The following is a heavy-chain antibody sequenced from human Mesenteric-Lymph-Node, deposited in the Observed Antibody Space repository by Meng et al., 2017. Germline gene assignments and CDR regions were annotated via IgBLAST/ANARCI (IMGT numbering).Heavy chain of an antibody. CDR1: DGSISSGSYY. Sequence: SETLSLTCTVSDGSISSGSYYWSWIRQPAGKGLEWVGFISYSGSTNYNPSLKSRVTISVDTSKNQFSLNLSSVTAADTAVYYCARDRSVTTGAYFDYWGQGTLVTVSS. CDR2: ISYSGST. CDR3: ARDRSVTTGAYFDY. D-gene: IGHD4-17*01. J-gene: IGHJ4*02. V-gene: IGHV4-61*10.